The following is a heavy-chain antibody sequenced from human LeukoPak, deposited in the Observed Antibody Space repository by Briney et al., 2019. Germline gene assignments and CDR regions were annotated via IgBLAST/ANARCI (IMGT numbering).Heavy chain of an antibody. CDR3: EKDQMPNYPLLYEYWFDP. D-gene: IGHD2-2*02. CDR2: ISGSGGST. V-gene: IGHV3-23*01. Sequence: GASLRLSCAASGFTFSSYAMSWVRQAPGKGLEWVSAISGSGGSTYYADSVKGRFTISRDNSKNTLYLQMNSLRAEDTAVYYCEKDQMPNYPLLYEYWFDPWGQGTLVTVSS. CDR1: GFTFSSYA. J-gene: IGHJ5*02.